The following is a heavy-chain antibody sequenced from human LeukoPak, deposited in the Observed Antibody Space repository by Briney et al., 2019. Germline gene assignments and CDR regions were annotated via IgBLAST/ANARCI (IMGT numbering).Heavy chain of an antibody. CDR1: GGTFSSYA. CDR2: IIPIFGTA. CDR3: ARWYSGYDPKPLDY. D-gene: IGHD5-12*01. V-gene: IGHV1-69*13. Sequence: ASVKVSCKASGGTFSSYAISWVRQAPGQGLEWMGGIIPIFGTANYAQKFQGRVTITADESTSTAYMELSSLRSEDTAVYYCARWYSGYDPKPLDYWGQGTLVTVSS. J-gene: IGHJ4*02.